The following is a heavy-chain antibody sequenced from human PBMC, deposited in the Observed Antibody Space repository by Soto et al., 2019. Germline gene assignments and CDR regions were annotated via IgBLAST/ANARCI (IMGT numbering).Heavy chain of an antibody. CDR3: ARRVTIFGVVIYMDV. D-gene: IGHD3-3*01. Sequence: SETLSLTCTVSGGSVSSGGYYWSWIRQHPGKGLEWIGCIYYSGSTYYNPSLKSRVTISVDTSKNQFSLKLSSVTAADTAVYYCARRVTIFGVVIYMDVWGKGTTVTVSS. CDR2: IYYSGST. V-gene: IGHV4-39*01. J-gene: IGHJ6*03. CDR1: GGSVSSGGYY.